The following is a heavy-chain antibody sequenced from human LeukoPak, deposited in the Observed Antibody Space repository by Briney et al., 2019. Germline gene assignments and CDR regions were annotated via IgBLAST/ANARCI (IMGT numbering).Heavy chain of an antibody. D-gene: IGHD3-22*01. CDR3: ASSFYYDSRDY. V-gene: IGHV4-34*01. CDR2: ITPSGST. J-gene: IGHJ4*02. CDR1: GGSFSGYF. Sequence: SETLSLTCVVYGGSFSGYFWSWIRQPPGKGLEWIGDITPSGSTNYSPSLKSRVSISIDTSKKKLSLRLTSVTAADSAVYYCASSFYYDSRDYWGQGTLVTVSS.